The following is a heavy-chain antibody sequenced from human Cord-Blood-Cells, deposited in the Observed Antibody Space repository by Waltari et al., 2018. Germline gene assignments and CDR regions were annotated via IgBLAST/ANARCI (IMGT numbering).Heavy chain of an antibody. Sequence: EVQLVESGGGLVQPGGSLRLSCAASGFTFSSYEMNWVRQAPGKWQECVSYLRSSGSTRYYADAVKVRLTISRDNAKNSLYPQMNSLRAEDTAVYYCARQNDYGDYVDLWGRGTLVTVSS. D-gene: IGHD4-17*01. CDR1: GFTFSSYE. J-gene: IGHJ2*01. CDR3: ARQNDYGDYVDL. CDR2: LRSSGSTR. V-gene: IGHV3-48*03.